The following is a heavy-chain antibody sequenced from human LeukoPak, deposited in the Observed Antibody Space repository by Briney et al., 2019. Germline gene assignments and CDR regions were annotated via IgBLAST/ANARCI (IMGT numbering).Heavy chain of an antibody. D-gene: IGHD3-22*01. CDR3: ARAGVRHYYDSSGYYLGFDF. J-gene: IGHJ4*02. Sequence: ASVKVSCKTSGYTFTGYYMHWVRQAPGQGLEWMGWINPNSGGTNYPQKFQGRVTMTRDTSITTAYMELSSLRSDDTAVYYCARAGVRHYYDSSGYYLGFDFWGQGTLVTVSS. V-gene: IGHV1-2*02. CDR2: INPNSGGT. CDR1: GYTFTGYY.